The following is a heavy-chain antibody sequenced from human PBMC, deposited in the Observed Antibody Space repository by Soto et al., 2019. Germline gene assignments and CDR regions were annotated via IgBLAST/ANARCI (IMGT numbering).Heavy chain of an antibody. V-gene: IGHV3-30-3*01. Sequence: QVQLVESGGGVVQPGRSLRLSCAASGFTFSSSAMHWVRQAPGKGLEWVAVISYDGSNKYYADPVKGRFTISRDNSKNTLYLQMNSLRAEDTAVYYCARDKRDLRFLEWSYYFDYWGQGTLVTVSS. CDR3: ARDKRDLRFLEWSYYFDY. J-gene: IGHJ4*02. CDR2: ISYDGSNK. CDR1: GFTFSSSA. D-gene: IGHD3-3*01.